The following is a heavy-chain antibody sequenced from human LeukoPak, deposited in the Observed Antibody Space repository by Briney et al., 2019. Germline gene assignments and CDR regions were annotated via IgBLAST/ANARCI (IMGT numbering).Heavy chain of an antibody. D-gene: IGHD3-3*01. V-gene: IGHV4-59*01. CDR2: IYYSGST. CDR1: GGSISSYY. Sequence: SETLSLTCTVSGGSISSYYCSWIRQPPGTGLEWIGYIYYSGSTNYNPSLKSRVTISVDTSKNQFSLTLSSVTAADTAVYYCARGGNNDFWSGYRSNWFDPWGQGTLVTVSS. CDR3: ARGGNNDFWSGYRSNWFDP. J-gene: IGHJ5*02.